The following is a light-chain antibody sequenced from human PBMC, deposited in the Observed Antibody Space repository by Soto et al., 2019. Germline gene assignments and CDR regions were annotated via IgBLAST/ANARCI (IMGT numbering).Light chain of an antibody. Sequence: DIQLTQSPSSLSASVGDRVTITCRASETIGSHLNWFQQKPGKAPRLLIYFASSLQSGVPVRFSGSGSGTEFTLTISSLQREDFATYFCQQGYNFPRTFGLGTKLEIK. CDR1: ETIGSH. V-gene: IGKV1-39*01. CDR2: FAS. CDR3: QQGYNFPRT. J-gene: IGKJ1*01.